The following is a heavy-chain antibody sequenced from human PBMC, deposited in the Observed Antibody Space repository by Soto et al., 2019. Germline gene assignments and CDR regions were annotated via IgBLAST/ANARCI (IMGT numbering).Heavy chain of an antibody. CDR3: ASLYSSSWYYFDY. Sequence: SGTLSLTCIVSVGSFSSFCWSWIRQPPGKGLEWIGYIYYSGSTYYNPSLKSRVTISVDTSKNQFSLKLSSVTAADTAVYYCASLYSSSWYYFDYWGQGTLVTVSS. CDR2: IYYSGST. V-gene: IGHV4-59*08. J-gene: IGHJ4*02. CDR1: VGSFSSFC. D-gene: IGHD6-13*01.